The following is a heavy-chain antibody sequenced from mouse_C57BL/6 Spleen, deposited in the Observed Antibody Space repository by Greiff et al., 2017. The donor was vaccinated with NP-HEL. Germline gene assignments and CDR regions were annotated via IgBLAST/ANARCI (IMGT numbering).Heavy chain of an antibody. V-gene: IGHV5-17*01. J-gene: IGHJ1*03. D-gene: IGHD1-1*01. CDR3: ASLSGSSYDWYFDV. CDR2: ISSGSSTI. Sequence: EVQGVESGGGLVKPGGSLKLSCAASGFTFSDYGMHWVRQAPEKGLEWVAYISSGSSTIYYADTVKGRFTISRDNAKNTLFLQMTSLRSEDTAMYYCASLSGSSYDWYFDVWGTGTTVTVSS. CDR1: GFTFSDYG.